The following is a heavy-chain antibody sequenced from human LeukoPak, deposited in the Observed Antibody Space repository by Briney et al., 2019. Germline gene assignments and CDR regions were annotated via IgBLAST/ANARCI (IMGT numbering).Heavy chain of an antibody. D-gene: IGHD6-19*01. CDR2: IYPGDSDT. Sequence: GESLKISCKGSGYSFTSYWIGWVRQMPGKGLGWMGIIYPGDSDTRYSPSLQGQVTISADKSISTAYLQWSSLKASDTAMHYCARPRSGWSDRYFDYWGQGTLVTVSS. CDR1: GYSFTSYW. CDR3: ARPRSGWSDRYFDY. V-gene: IGHV5-51*01. J-gene: IGHJ4*02.